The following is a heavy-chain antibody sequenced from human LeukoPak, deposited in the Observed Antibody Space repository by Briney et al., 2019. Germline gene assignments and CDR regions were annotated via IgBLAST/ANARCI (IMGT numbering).Heavy chain of an antibody. CDR3: ARGNYGFAYDP. V-gene: IGHV3-21*01. J-gene: IGHJ5*02. CDR2: LSTSGSYI. CDR1: GFIVNDFD. D-gene: IGHD3-3*01. Sequence: GGSLRLSCAASGFIVNDFDMNWVRQAPGKGLEWVSYLSTSGSYIHYADSVKGRFTISRDAGKNSLYLQLDSLTVEDTAVYFCARGNYGFAYDPWGQGTLVTVSS.